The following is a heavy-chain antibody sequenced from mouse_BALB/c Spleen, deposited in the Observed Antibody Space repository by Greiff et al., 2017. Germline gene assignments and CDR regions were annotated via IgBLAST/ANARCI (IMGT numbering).Heavy chain of an antibody. CDR3: ARHVYLGLYAMDY. CDR1: GYTFSSYW. D-gene: IGHD1-1*01. CDR2: ILPGSGST. J-gene: IGHJ4*01. Sequence: QVQLQQSGAELMKPGASVKISCKATGYTFSSYWIEWVKQRPGHGLEWIGEILPGSGSTNYNEKFKGKTTFTADTSSNTAYMQLSSLTSEDSAVYYCARHVYLGLYAMDYWGQGTSVTVSS. V-gene: IGHV1-9*01.